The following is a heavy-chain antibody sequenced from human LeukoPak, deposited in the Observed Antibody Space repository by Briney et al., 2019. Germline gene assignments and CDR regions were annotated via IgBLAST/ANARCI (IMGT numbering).Heavy chain of an antibody. J-gene: IGHJ4*02. D-gene: IGHD3-22*01. CDR2: IYYSGST. CDR1: GGSISSGGYY. V-gene: IGHV4-31*03. Sequence: KPSEALSLTCTVSGGSISSGGYYWSWIRQHPGKGLEWIGYIYYSGSTYYNPSLKSRVTISVDTSKNQFSLKLSSVTAADTAVYYCAREPYDSSGQALAYFDYWGQGTLVTVSS. CDR3: AREPYDSSGQALAYFDY.